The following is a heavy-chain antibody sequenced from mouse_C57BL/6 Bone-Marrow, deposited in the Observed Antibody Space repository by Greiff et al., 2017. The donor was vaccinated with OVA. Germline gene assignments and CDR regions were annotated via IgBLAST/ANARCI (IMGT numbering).Heavy chain of an antibody. V-gene: IGHV1-62-2*01. CDR1: GYTFTEYT. CDR3: ARHEGGGMIRAWFAY. Sequence: VQLVESGAELVKPGASVKLSCKASGYTFTEYTIHWVKQRSGQGLEWIGWFYPGSGSIKYNEKFKDKATLTADKSSSTVYMELSRLTSEDSAVFFCARHEGGGMIRAWFAYWGQGTLVTVSA. CDR2: FYPGSGSI. J-gene: IGHJ3*01. D-gene: IGHD2-4*01.